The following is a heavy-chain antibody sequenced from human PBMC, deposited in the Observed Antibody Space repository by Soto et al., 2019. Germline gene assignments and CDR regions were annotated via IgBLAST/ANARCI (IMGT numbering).Heavy chain of an antibody. CDR1: GFTFSNAW. CDR2: IKSDAYGGAI. Sequence: EVQLVESGGGLVKPGGSLRLSCAGSGFTFSNAWMSWVRRAPGKGLEWVGRIKSDAYGGAIDYAAPVKGRFTISRDDSNNTLFLQINNLRAEDTAVYSYTTNKGRLEPPTNDVRGQGTPVIVSS. V-gene: IGHV3-15*01. CDR3: TTNKGRLEPPTNDV. D-gene: IGHD1-1*01. J-gene: IGHJ4*02.